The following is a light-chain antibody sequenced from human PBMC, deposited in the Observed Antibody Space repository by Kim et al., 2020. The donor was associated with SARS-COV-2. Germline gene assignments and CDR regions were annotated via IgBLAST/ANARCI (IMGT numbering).Light chain of an antibody. CDR1: SSDIGGYDS. V-gene: IGLV2-11*01. CDR2: DVN. Sequence: QSALTQPRSVSGSPGQSVTMSCSGTSSDIGGYDSVSWYQHHAGKAPKLMIYDVNKRPSGVPDRFSGSKSGNTASLTISGLQAEDEADYYCCSHAGSYTWVFGRGTRLTVL. J-gene: IGLJ3*02. CDR3: CSHAGSYTWV.